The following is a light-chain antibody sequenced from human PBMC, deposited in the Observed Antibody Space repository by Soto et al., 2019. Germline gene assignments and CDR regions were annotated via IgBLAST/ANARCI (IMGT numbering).Light chain of an antibody. V-gene: IGKV1-9*01. Sequence: DIRLTQSPALLSASLGDRVTITCRASQGISNYLAWYQQRPVKAPKLLIYAASTLQTGVPSRFSGSGSGTEFTLTISSLQPQDFATYHCQQLTSYPRSTFGQGTRLEIK. CDR2: AAS. J-gene: IGKJ5*01. CDR3: QQLTSYPRST. CDR1: QGISNY.